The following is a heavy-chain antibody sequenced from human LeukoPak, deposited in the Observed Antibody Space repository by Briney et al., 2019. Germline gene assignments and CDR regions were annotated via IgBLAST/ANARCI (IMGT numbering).Heavy chain of an antibody. D-gene: IGHD6-13*01. CDR2: SYPGDSDT. V-gene: IGHV5-51*01. J-gene: IGHJ5*02. CDR1: GYSFTSYW. CDR3: ARGGGGQQLVHRLWFDP. Sequence: GESLQISCKGSGYSFTSYWIGWVRQMPGKGMEWMGISYPGDSDTKYSPSFQGQVTISADKSISTAYLQWSSLKASDTAMYYCARGGGGQQLVHRLWFDPWGQGTLVTVSS.